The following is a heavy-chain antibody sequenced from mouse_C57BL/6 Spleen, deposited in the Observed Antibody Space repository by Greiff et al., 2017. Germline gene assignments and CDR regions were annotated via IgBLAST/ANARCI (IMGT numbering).Heavy chain of an antibody. V-gene: IGHV1-50*01. J-gene: IGHJ2*01. D-gene: IGHD2-4*01. CDR3: SRGLPFDY. CDR2: IDPSDSYT. Sequence: VQLQQPGAELVKPGASVKLSCKASGYTFTSYWMQWVKQRPGQGLEWIGEIDPSDSYTNYNEKFKGKATLTVDTSSSTAYMQLSSLTSEDSAVYYCSRGLPFDYWGQGTPLTVSS. CDR1: GYTFTSYW.